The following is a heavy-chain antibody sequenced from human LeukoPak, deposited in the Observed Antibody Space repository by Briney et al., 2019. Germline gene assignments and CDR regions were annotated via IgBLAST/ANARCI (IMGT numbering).Heavy chain of an antibody. D-gene: IGHD4-17*01. V-gene: IGHV4-39*01. CDR1: GGSLSSSGYY. CDR3: ARLDYGDYGSFDY. J-gene: IGHJ4*02. CDR2: IYYSGDT. Sequence: SETLSLTCAVSGGSLSSSGYYWGWVRQPPGKGMAWIGTIYYSGDTYYNPSLKSRVIISVDMSRNQFSLTLNSVTAADTAVYYCARLDYGDYGSFDYWGQGALVTVFS.